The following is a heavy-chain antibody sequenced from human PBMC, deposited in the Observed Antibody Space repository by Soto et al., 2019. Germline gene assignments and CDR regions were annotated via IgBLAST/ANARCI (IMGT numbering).Heavy chain of an antibody. CDR2: ITDNGRST. D-gene: IGHD4-17*01. CDR1: GFTFSRDG. J-gene: IGHJ4*02. Sequence: GGSLRLSCAASGFTFSRDGMSWVRQAPGKGLEWVSLITDNGRSTYYADSVEGRFTISRDNTKNTLFLQMNSLRAEDTAVYYCAKERATTTAFDYWGQGALVTVSS. V-gene: IGHV3-23*01. CDR3: AKERATTTAFDY.